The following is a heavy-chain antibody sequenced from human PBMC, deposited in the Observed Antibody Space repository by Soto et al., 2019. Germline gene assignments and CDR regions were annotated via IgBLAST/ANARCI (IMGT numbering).Heavy chain of an antibody. D-gene: IGHD3-9*01. CDR1: GGSFSGYY. J-gene: IGHJ5*02. V-gene: IGHV4-34*01. CDR3: ARVRYFDWLFINWFDP. Sequence: SETLSLTCAVHGGSFSGYYWSWIRQPPGKGLEWIGEINHSGSTNYNPSLKSRVTISVDTSKNQFSLKLSSVTAADTAVYYCARVRYFDWLFINWFDPWGQGTLVTVSS. CDR2: INHSGST.